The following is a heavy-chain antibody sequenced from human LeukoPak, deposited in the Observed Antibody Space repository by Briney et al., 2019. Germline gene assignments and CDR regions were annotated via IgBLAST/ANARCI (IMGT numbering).Heavy chain of an antibody. CDR1: GYTFTGYY. V-gene: IGHV1-2*02. J-gene: IGHJ5*02. Sequence: ASVKVSCKASGYTFTGYYMHWVRQAPGQGLEWMGWINPNSGGTNYAQKFQGRVTMTRDTSISTAYMELSRLRSDDTAVYYCARRPHYGQWFDPWGQRTLVTVSS. D-gene: IGHD4-17*01. CDR3: ARRPHYGQWFDP. CDR2: INPNSGGT.